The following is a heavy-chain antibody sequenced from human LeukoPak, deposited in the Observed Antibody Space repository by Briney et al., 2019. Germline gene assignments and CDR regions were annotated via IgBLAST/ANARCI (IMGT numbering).Heavy chain of an antibody. CDR2: IDHSGST. V-gene: IGHV4-34*01. D-gene: IGHD2-15*01. CDR1: GGSFSGYF. CDR3: ARGRCGGGSCEVWFDP. Sequence: TSETLSLTCAVYGGSFSGYFWSWIRQPPGKGLEWIGEIDHSGSTNYNPSLKSRVTISVDTSKNQFSLKLSSVTAADTAVYYCARGRCGGGSCEVWFDPWGQGTLVTVSS. J-gene: IGHJ5*02.